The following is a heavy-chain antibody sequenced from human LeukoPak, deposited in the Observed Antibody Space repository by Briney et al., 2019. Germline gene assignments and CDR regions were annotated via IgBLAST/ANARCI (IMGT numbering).Heavy chain of an antibody. CDR1: GFTFSSYW. Sequence: GGPLRLSCAASGFTFSSYWMSWVRQAPGEGLEWAANIKQDGTEKYYMDSVKGRFSISRDNAKNSLYLQMNALRAEDTAVYYCARDVRPDYWGQGTLVTVPT. V-gene: IGHV3-7*04. J-gene: IGHJ4*02. CDR3: ARDVRPDY. D-gene: IGHD6-6*01. CDR2: IKQDGTEK.